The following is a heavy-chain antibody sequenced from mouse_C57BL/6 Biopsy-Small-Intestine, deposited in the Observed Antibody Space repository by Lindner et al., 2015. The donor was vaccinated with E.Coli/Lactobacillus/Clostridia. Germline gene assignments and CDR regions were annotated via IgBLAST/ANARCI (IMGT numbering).Heavy chain of an antibody. J-gene: IGHJ1*03. CDR1: GYTFTEYT. CDR2: IYPRSGNT. CDR3: ARFAYENYLYWHFDV. D-gene: IGHD6-5*01. Sequence: VQLQESGAELVKPGASVKLSCKASGYTFTEYTIHWVKQRPGQGLEWIGEIYPRSGNTYINKKFKDKATLTADKSSSTAYMELRGLTSEDSAVYFCARFAYENYLYWHFDVWGTGTTVTVSS. V-gene: IGHV1-81*01.